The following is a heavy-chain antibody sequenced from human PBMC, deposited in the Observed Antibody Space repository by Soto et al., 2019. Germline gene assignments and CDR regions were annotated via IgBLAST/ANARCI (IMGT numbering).Heavy chain of an antibody. CDR3: ARDRGVGMDNN. V-gene: IGHV1-69*04. CDR1: GGTFSSYT. CDR2: IIPIIGIA. J-gene: IGHJ1*01. Sequence: QVQLVHSGAEVKKPGSSVKVSCKASGGTFSSYTISWVRQAPGQGLEWMGRIIPIIGIANNAQKFQGRVTITADKATSTAYKAPGTPRPAAPAVYYCARDRGVGMDNNSGPGTLGTVAS. D-gene: IGHD2-2*03.